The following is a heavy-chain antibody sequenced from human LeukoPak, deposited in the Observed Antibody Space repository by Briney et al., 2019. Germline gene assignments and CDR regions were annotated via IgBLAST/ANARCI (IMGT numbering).Heavy chain of an antibody. J-gene: IGHJ4*02. CDR1: GGSFSGYY. CDR3: AAVVPAAMY. CDR2: INHSGST. V-gene: IGHV4-34*01. Sequence: SETLSLTCAVYGGSFSGYYWSWIRQPPGKGLEWIGEINHSGSTNYNPSLKSRVTISVDTSKNQFSLKLSSVTAADTVVYYCAAVVPAAMYWGQGTLVTVSS. D-gene: IGHD2-2*01.